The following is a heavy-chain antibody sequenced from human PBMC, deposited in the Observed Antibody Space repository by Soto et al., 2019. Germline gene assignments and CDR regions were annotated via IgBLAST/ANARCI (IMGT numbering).Heavy chain of an antibody. V-gene: IGHV4-34*01. CDR3: ARVNRGQQLVRLGWFDP. Sequence: SETLSLTCAFYGWSFSGYYWSWIRQPPGKGLEWIGEINHSGSTNYNPSLKSRVTISVDTSKNQFSLKLSSVTAADTAVYYCARVNRGQQLVRLGWFDPWGQGTLVTVSS. D-gene: IGHD6-13*01. CDR2: INHSGST. J-gene: IGHJ5*02. CDR1: GWSFSGYY.